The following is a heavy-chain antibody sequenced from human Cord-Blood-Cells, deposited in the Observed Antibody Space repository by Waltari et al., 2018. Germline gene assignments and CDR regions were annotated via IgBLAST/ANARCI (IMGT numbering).Heavy chain of an antibody. CDR2: INPNSGGT. CDR1: GYTFTGYY. V-gene: IGHV1-2*04. J-gene: IGHJ3*02. CDR3: ARRGPDDAFDI. Sequence: QVQLVQSGAEVKKPGASVKVSCKASGYTFTGYYMHWVRQAPGQGLEWMGWINPNSGGTKYAKKFQGWVTMTRDTSISTAYLELGRLRSDDTAVYYCARRGPDDAFDIWGQGTMVTVSS.